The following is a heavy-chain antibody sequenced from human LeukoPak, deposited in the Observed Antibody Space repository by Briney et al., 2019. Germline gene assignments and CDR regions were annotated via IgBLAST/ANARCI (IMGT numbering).Heavy chain of an antibody. D-gene: IGHD2/OR15-2a*01. Sequence: GESLKFSCKGSGYNFSKYWIGWARQMPGKGLDCIGITFPGDADTRYSPSFQGQVIISADKSTNTPHLQWSSLQASDSAIYYCARGMYFYATGGYLEDTFEFWGPGTMVTVSS. CDR3: ARGMYFYATGGYLEDTFEF. CDR2: TFPGDADT. J-gene: IGHJ3*01. CDR1: GYNFSKYW. V-gene: IGHV5-51*01.